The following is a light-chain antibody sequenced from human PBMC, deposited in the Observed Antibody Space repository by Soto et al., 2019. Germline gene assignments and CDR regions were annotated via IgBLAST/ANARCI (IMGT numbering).Light chain of an antibody. CDR1: QSISNY. Sequence: DIQMTQSPSSLSASVGDRVTITCRASQSISNYLKWYQQKPGKAPKLLIYAASSLQSGVPSRFSGSGSGTDFTLTISSLQPEDFATYYCQQANSFPITFGQGTRLEI. CDR2: AAS. CDR3: QQANSFPIT. J-gene: IGKJ5*01. V-gene: IGKV1-39*01.